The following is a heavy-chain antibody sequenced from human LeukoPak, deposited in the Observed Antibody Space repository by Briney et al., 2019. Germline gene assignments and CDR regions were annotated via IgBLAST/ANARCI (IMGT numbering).Heavy chain of an antibody. J-gene: IGHJ4*02. CDR3: ARDEMATITGVDY. Sequence: PGGSLRLSCAASGFTFSSYWMHWVRQAPGKGLVWVSRINSDGSSTSYADSVKGRFTISRDNAKNTLYLQMNSLRAEDTAVNYCARDEMATITGVDYWGQGTLVTVSS. D-gene: IGHD5-24*01. V-gene: IGHV3-74*01. CDR2: INSDGSST. CDR1: GFTFSSYW.